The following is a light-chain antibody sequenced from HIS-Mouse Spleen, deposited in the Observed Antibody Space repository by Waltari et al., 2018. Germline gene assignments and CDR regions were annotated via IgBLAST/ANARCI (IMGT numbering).Light chain of an antibody. CDR3: CSYAGSSTYV. V-gene: IGLV2-23*01. Sequence: QSALTQPASVSGSPGQSITISCTGTSSYVGSYNLVPWYQQHPGKAPKFMIYEGSKRPSGVSNRFSGSKSGNTASLTISGLQAEDEADYYCCSYAGSSTYVFGTGTKVTVL. CDR2: EGS. J-gene: IGLJ1*01. CDR1: SSYVGSYNL.